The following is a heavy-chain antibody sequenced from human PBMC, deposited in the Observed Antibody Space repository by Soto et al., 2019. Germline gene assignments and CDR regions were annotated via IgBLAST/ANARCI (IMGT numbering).Heavy chain of an antibody. J-gene: IGHJ4*02. CDR1: GFTFTNYW. CDR3: ASSGTVLYGDYN. V-gene: IGHV3-74*01. CDR2: INSDGSNI. D-gene: IGHD4-17*01. Sequence: EVQLVESGGGLVQPGGSLKLSCAASGFTFTNYWIHWVRQAPGKGLVWVSRINSDGSNINYADFVKGRFTISRDNAKTTVYLQMNTLRAEDTAVYFCASSGTVLYGDYNWGQGALVTVSS.